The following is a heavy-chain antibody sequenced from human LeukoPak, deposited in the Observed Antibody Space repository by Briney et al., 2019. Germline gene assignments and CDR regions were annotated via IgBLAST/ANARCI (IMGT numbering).Heavy chain of an antibody. V-gene: IGHV4-59*01. CDR1: GGSISSYY. D-gene: IGHD2-15*01. J-gene: IGHJ4*02. CDR3: ARGSPYCSGGSCYLYYFDY. Sequence: SETLSLTCTVSGGSISSYYWSWIRQPPGKGLEWIGYIYYSGSTNYNPSLKSRVTISVDTSKNQFSLKLSSVTAADTAVYYCARGSPYCSGGSCYLYYFDYWGQGTLVTVSS. CDR2: IYYSGST.